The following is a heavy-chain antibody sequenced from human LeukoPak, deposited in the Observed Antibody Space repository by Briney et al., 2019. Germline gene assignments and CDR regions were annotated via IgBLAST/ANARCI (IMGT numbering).Heavy chain of an antibody. J-gene: IGHJ4*02. CDR2: IYYTET. D-gene: IGHD7-27*01. CDR1: GGSVSNYY. CDR3: ATRKLGNDY. Sequence: SETLSLTCTVSGGSVSNYYWSWIRQSPGKGLEWIGYIYYTETSYNPSLKSRVTISANTSKNQFSLKLYSVTAADTAVYYCATRKLGNDYWGQGTLVTVSS. V-gene: IGHV4-59*02.